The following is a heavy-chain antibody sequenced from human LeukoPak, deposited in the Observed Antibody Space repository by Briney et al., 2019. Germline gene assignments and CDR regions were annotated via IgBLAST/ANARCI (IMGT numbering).Heavy chain of an antibody. CDR1: GFTFSSHT. CDR3: AKGRLVVPSASVY. CDR2: ISGSGGST. Sequence: PGGSLRLSCAASGFTFSSHTMSWVRQAPGKALEWVSAISGSGGSTYYADSVKGRFTISRDNSKNTLYLQMNSLRAEDTAVYYCAKGRLVVPSASVYWGQGTLVTVSS. J-gene: IGHJ4*02. V-gene: IGHV3-23*01. D-gene: IGHD2-2*01.